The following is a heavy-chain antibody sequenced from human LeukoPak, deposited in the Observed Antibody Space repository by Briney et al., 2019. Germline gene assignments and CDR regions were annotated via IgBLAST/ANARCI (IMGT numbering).Heavy chain of an antibody. J-gene: IGHJ4*02. CDR2: LAHHGRDK. CDR3: AQDSSWSCID. D-gene: IGHD2-21*01. CDR1: GFTFSSYA. Sequence: GGSLRLSCAASGFTFSSYAMHWVRQGPGKGLEWVAYLAHHGRDKYYADSVKGRFTISRDNSKRMVYLQMNSLRPDDTAVFYCAQDSSWSCIDWGQGTQVTVPS. V-gene: IGHV3-30*02.